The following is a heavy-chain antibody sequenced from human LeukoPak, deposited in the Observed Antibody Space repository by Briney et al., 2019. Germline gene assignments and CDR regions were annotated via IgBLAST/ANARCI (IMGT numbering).Heavy chain of an antibody. D-gene: IGHD6-6*01. Sequence: PSETLSLTCTVSGGSISSSSSYWGWIRQPPGKGLEWIGSIYYSGSTYYNPSLKSRVTISVDTSKNQFSLKLSSVTAADMAVYYCARLFRYSSSPFDYWGQGTLVTVSS. CDR1: GGSISSSSSY. CDR2: IYYSGST. J-gene: IGHJ4*02. CDR3: ARLFRYSSSPFDY. V-gene: IGHV4-39*01.